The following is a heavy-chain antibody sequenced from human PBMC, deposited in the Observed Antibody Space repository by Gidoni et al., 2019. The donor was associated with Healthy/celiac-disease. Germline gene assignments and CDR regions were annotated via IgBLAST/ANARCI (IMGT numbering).Heavy chain of an antibody. CDR1: GGTFSSYT. Sequence: QVQLVQSGAEVKKPGSAVKVYCKASGGTFSSYTISWVRQAPGQGLEWMGRIIPILGIANYAQKFQGRVTITADKSTSTAYMELSSLRSEDTAVYYCARGGSNIPFGYWGQGTLVTVSS. CDR3: ARGGSNIPFGY. CDR2: IIPILGIA. D-gene: IGHD3-10*01. J-gene: IGHJ4*02. V-gene: IGHV1-69*02.